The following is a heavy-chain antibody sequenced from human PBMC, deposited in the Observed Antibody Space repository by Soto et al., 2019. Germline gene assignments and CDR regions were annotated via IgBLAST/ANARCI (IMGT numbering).Heavy chain of an antibody. J-gene: IGHJ4*02. Sequence: EVQLVESGGGLVKPGGSLRLSCAASGFTFSSYNMNWVPQAPGKGLEWVSSISSSSSYIYYADSVKGRFTISRDNAKNSLYLQLNSLRAEDTAVYYCARDRSTTTVTPYYFDYWGQGTLVTVSS. CDR3: ARDRSTTTVTPYYFDY. CDR2: ISSSSSYI. V-gene: IGHV3-21*01. CDR1: GFTFSSYN. D-gene: IGHD4-17*01.